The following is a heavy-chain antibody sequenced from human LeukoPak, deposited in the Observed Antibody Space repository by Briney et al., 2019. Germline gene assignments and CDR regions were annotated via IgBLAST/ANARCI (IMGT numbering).Heavy chain of an antibody. CDR3: AKATGTMVRGVNIEKFDY. J-gene: IGHJ4*02. Sequence: PGGSLRLSCAASGFTFSSYAMSWVRQAPGKGLEWVSAISGSGGSTYYADSVKGRFTISRDNSKNTLYLQMNSLRAEDTAVYYCAKATGTMVRGVNIEKFDYWGQGTLVTVSS. V-gene: IGHV3-23*01. CDR2: ISGSGGST. CDR1: GFTFSSYA. D-gene: IGHD3-10*01.